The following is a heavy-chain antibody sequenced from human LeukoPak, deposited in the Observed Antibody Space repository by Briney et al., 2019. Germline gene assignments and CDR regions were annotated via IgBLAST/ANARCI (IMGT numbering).Heavy chain of an antibody. J-gene: IGHJ4*02. D-gene: IGHD3-22*01. CDR3: AKAHAFTMIVVVIRYYFDY. Sequence: QPGGSLRLSCAASGFTFSSYAMSWVRQAPGKGLEWVSAISGSGGSTYYADSVKGRFTISRDNSKNTLYLQMNSLRVEDTAVYYCAKAHAFTMIVVVIRYYFDYWGQGTLVTVSS. CDR2: ISGSGGST. V-gene: IGHV3-23*01. CDR1: GFTFSSYA.